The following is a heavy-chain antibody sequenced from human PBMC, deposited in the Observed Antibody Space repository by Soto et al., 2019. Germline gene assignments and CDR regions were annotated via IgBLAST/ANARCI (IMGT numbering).Heavy chain of an antibody. CDR1: GGTFSSYA. Sequence: QVQLVQSGAEVKKPGSSVKVSCKASGGTFSSYAISWVRQAPGQGLEWMGGIIPIFGTANYAQKFQGRVTITADESPSTAYMELSSLRSADTAVYYCAAVGYCSGGSCYEDYSYYYGMDVWGQGTTVTVSS. CDR3: AAVGYCSGGSCYEDYSYYYGMDV. D-gene: IGHD2-15*01. J-gene: IGHJ6*02. CDR2: IIPIFGTA. V-gene: IGHV1-69*01.